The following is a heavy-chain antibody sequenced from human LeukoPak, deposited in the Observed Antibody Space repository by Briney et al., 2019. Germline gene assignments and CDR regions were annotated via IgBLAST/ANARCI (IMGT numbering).Heavy chain of an antibody. Sequence: SETLSLTCVVSGGSVSGYYWGWIRQPPGRGLEWIGYVYYSGSTNYNPSFKSRITISVGTSRNQFSLQLSSVTAADTAVYYCARIHRYCSGGACYVLDNWGQGTLVAVSS. CDR2: VYYSGST. CDR1: GGSVSGYY. V-gene: IGHV4-59*02. J-gene: IGHJ4*02. D-gene: IGHD2-15*01. CDR3: ARIHRYCSGGACYVLDN.